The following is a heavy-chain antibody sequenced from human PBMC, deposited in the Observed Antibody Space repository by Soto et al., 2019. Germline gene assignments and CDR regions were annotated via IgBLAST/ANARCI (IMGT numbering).Heavy chain of an antibody. CDR3: ARSGDNFNALDY. CDR2: SSNSGTFA. D-gene: IGHD1-1*01. J-gene: IGHJ4*02. V-gene: IGHV3-11*06. Sequence: GGSLRLSCAASGFTFSDYYMSWVRQAPGRGLEWISYSSNSGTFARYATSVKGRFSISRDNANNSLYLEMNSLRVEDTAVYYCARSGDNFNALDYWGQGTPVTVSS. CDR1: GFTFSDYY.